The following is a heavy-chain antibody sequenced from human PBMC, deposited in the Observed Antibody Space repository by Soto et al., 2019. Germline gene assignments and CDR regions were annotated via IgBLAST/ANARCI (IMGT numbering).Heavy chain of an antibody. CDR3: AREGIAARLEY. Sequence: WASVKVSCKASGGIFSRNAISWMRQAPGQGLEWMGGIIPIFGSPKYAQKFQGRVTITADESTNTAYMELSSLRSEDTAMYYCAREGIAARLEYWGQGTLVTVSS. V-gene: IGHV1-69*13. CDR1: GGIFSRNA. CDR2: IIPIFGSP. J-gene: IGHJ4*02. D-gene: IGHD6-6*01.